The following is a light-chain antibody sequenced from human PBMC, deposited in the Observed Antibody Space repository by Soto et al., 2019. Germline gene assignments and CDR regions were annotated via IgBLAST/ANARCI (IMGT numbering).Light chain of an antibody. V-gene: IGKV1-33*01. CDR1: HDIGNF. CDR3: QQYDDLIT. CDR2: DAS. Sequence: DIQMTQSPSSLSASVGDRVTITCQASHDIGNFLNWYQQKPGRAPRLLIYDASNLETGVSSRFNGSGSGTDFTVTISSLQPEDIATYYCQQYDDLITFGQGTRVEIK. J-gene: IGKJ5*01.